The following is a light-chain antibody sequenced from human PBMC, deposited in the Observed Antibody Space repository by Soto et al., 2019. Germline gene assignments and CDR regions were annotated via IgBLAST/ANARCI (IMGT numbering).Light chain of an antibody. CDR2: AAS. CDR3: QQLNSYPIT. V-gene: IGKV1-9*01. J-gene: IGKJ5*01. CDR1: QGISSF. Sequence: IQLTPSPSSLSVSVGDSVTITCRASQGISSFLAWYQQTPGKAPKLLIYAASTLQSGVPSRFSGSGSGTDFTLTISSLQPEDFATYFCQQLNSYPITFGQGTRLEIK.